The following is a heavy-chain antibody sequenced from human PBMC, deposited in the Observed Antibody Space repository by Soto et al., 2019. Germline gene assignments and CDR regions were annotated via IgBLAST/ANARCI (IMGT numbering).Heavy chain of an antibody. V-gene: IGHV3-48*03. CDR2: ISSSGSTI. CDR3: ARGGRRYYDSSGYWVYFVY. D-gene: IGHD3-22*01. Sequence: GGSLRLSCAASGFTFSSYEMNWVRQAPGKGLEWVSYISSSGSTIYYADSVKGRFTISRDNAKNSLYLQMNSLRAEDTAVYYCARGGRRYYDSSGYWVYFVYWGQGTLVTVSS. CDR1: GFTFSSYE. J-gene: IGHJ4*02.